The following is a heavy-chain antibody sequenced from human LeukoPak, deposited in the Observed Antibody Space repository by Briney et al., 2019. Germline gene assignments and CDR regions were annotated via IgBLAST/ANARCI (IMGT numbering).Heavy chain of an antibody. CDR1: GGSISSSSYY. Sequence: PSETLSLTCTVSGGSISSSSYYWGWIRQPPGKGLEWIGSIYYSGSTYYNPSLKSRVTISVDTSKNQFSLKLSSVTAADTAVYYCARRRGYFVYWGQGTLVTVSS. D-gene: IGHD1-26*01. CDR3: ARRRGYFVY. V-gene: IGHV4-39*01. J-gene: IGHJ4*02. CDR2: IYYSGST.